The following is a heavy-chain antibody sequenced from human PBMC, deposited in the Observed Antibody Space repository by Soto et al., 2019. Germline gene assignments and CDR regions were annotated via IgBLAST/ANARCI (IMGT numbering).Heavy chain of an antibody. D-gene: IGHD3-3*01. CDR3: ARGNLPTTYYDFWSGYQP. CDR2: IYYSGST. CDR1: GGSISSGGYY. Sequence: PSETLSLTCTFSGGSISSGGYYWSWIRQHPGKGLGWIGYIYYSGSTYYNPSLKSRVTISVDTSKNQFSLKLSSVTAADTAVYYCARGNLPTTYYDFWSGYQPWGQGTLVTVSS. V-gene: IGHV4-31*03. J-gene: IGHJ5*02.